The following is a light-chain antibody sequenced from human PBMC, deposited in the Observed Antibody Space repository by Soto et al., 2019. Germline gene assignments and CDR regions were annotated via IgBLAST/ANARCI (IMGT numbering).Light chain of an antibody. Sequence: QSALTQPASVSGSPGQSITISYTGTTSDVGGYNFVTWYQQHPGKAPKLMIHDVTTRPSGVSIRFSGSKSGTTAYLTISGLQPEDEADYYCCSYASSTSYGFGIGTKVTVL. V-gene: IGLV2-14*01. CDR1: TSDVGGYNF. J-gene: IGLJ1*01. CDR3: CSYASSTSYG. CDR2: DVT.